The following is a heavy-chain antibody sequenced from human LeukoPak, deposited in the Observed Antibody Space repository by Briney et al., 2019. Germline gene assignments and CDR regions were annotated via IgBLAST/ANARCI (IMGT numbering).Heavy chain of an antibody. CDR3: ARVTTYSSSLFGRLYYYYYMDV. Sequence: PSEILSLTCTVSGGSISSYYWSWIRQPPGKGLEWIGYIYYSGSTNYNPSLKSRVTISVDTSKNQFSLKLSSVTAADTAVYYCARVTTYSSSLFGRLYYYYYMDVWGKGTTVTVSS. CDR2: IYYSGST. CDR1: GGSISSYY. D-gene: IGHD6-6*01. J-gene: IGHJ6*03. V-gene: IGHV4-59*01.